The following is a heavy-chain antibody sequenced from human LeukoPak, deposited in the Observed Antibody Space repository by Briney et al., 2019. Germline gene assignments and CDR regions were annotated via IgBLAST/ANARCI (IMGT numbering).Heavy chain of an antibody. CDR1: GGSISSGGYY. V-gene: IGHV4-31*03. CDR3: ARAAGSHNFQH. CDR2: IYYSGST. J-gene: IGHJ1*01. Sequence: SETLSLTCTVSGGSISSGGYYWSWIRQHPGKGLEWIGYIYYSGSTYYNPSLKSRVTISVDTSKNQFSPKLSSVTAADAAVYYCARAAGSHNFQHWGQGTLVTVSS. D-gene: IGHD3-10*01.